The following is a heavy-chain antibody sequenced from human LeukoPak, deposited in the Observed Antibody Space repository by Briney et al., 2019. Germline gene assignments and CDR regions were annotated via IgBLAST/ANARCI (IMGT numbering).Heavy chain of an antibody. V-gene: IGHV4-34*01. CDR2: INHSGST. CDR3: ARVVSPAMVN. D-gene: IGHD5-18*01. J-gene: IGHJ4*02. CDR1: GGSFSGYY. Sequence: PSETLSLTCAVYGGSFSGYYWSWIRQPPGKGLEWIGEINHSGSTNYNPSLKSRVTISVDTSKNQFSLKLSSATAADTAVYYCARVVSPAMVNWGQGTLVTVYS.